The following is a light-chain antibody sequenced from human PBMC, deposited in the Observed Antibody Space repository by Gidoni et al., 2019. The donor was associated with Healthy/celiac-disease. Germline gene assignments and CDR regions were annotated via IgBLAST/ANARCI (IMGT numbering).Light chain of an antibody. V-gene: IGKV3-11*01. J-gene: IGKJ4*01. CDR3: QQRSDWPLT. Sequence: EICLKQSPATLSLSPGERATLSCRASQSVRNYLACYHQKRGQSPRLLIHDASSRATGIPARFRGSGSGTDFTLTISSLEPVDFATYYCQQRSDWPLTFGGGTKVEIK. CDR2: DAS. CDR1: QSVRNY.